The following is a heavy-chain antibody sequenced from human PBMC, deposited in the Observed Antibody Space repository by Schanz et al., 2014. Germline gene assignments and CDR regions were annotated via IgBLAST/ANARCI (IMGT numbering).Heavy chain of an antibody. CDR1: GYTFTSYS. V-gene: IGHV1-46*01. J-gene: IGHJ6*02. CDR2: INLSGGST. CDR3: ARDERAYYYGMDV. Sequence: QVQLVQSGAEVKKPGASVKVSCKASGYTFTSYSMHWVRQAPGQGLEWMGIINLSGGSTNNAQKFQGRLTMTRGTSTSTVYKELSRVTYEDATVYYCARDERAYYYGMDVWGQGTTVTVS.